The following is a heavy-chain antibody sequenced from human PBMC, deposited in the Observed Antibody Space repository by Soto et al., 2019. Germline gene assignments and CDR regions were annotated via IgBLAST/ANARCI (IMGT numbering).Heavy chain of an antibody. CDR2: MNPNTGNS. CDR1: GYTFTSYD. V-gene: IGHV1-8*01. Sequence: ASVKVSCKASGYTFTSYDIYWVRQATGQGLEWMGWMNPNTGNSGYAQKFQGRVTMTSDTSISTAHMELSSLRSEDTAVYYCARDRSITRPITGPFDSWGQGTLVTVSS. D-gene: IGHD3-16*02. CDR3: ARDRSITRPITGPFDS. J-gene: IGHJ4*02.